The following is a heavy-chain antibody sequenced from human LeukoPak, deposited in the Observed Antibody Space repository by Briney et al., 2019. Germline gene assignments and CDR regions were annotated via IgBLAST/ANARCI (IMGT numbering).Heavy chain of an antibody. D-gene: IGHD3-10*01. CDR1: GGSISSSSYY. Sequence: SETLSLTCTVSGGSISSSSYYWGWIRQPPGKGLEWIGSIYYSGSTYYNPSLKSRVTISVDTSKNQFSLKLSSVTAADTAVYYCARDFIRGRPDYWGQGTLVTVSS. V-gene: IGHV4-39*07. J-gene: IGHJ4*02. CDR2: IYYSGST. CDR3: ARDFIRGRPDY.